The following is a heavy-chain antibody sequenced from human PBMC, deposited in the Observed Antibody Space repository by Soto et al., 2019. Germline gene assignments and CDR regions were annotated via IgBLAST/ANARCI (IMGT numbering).Heavy chain of an antibody. J-gene: IGHJ3*02. CDR1: GFTFSSYW. CDR3: ARGSSSGRNGCDI. Sequence: EVQVVESGGGLVQPGGSLRLSCAASGFTFSSYWMHWVRQAPGKGLMWVSRISSDGSSTNYADSVKGRFTISRDNAKNTLFLHMNSLRAEDTAVYYCARGSSSGRNGCDIWGLGTVVTVSS. CDR2: ISSDGSST. V-gene: IGHV3-74*01. D-gene: IGHD6-13*01.